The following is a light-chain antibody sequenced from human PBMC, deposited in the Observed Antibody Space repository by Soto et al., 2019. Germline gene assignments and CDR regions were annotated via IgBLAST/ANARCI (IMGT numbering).Light chain of an antibody. CDR1: SSDVGGYNY. Sequence: QSALTQPASVSGSPGQSITISCTGTSSDVGGYNYVSWYQQHPGKAPKLMIYEVSNRPSGVSNRVFGSKSGNTASLIIPGLQTEDEADYYCRSFTRINTWVFGGGTKLTVL. CDR2: EVS. J-gene: IGLJ3*02. V-gene: IGLV2-14*01. CDR3: RSFTRINTWV.